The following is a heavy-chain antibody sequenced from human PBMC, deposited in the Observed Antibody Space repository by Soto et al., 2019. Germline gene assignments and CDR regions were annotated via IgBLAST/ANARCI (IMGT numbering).Heavy chain of an antibody. D-gene: IGHD3-9*01. CDR1: GYTFTNSG. CDR2: IRVNNGDT. Sequence: ASVKVSCKASGYTFTNSGFSWVRQAPGQGLEWVGWIRVNNGDTHYAQKLQGRVTMTTDTSTSTAFMELRSLRSDDTAVYYCARDATWGVLRYFDWANDYWGQGTLVTVSS. J-gene: IGHJ4*02. CDR3: ARDATWGVLRYFDWANDY. V-gene: IGHV1-18*01.